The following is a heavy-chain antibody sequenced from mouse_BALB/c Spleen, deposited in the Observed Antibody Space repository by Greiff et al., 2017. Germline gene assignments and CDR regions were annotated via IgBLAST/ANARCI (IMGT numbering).Heavy chain of an antibody. CDR2: INPSNGGT. CDR1: GYTFTSYY. D-gene: IGHD2-14*01. CDR3: TSGDYRYDGYAMDY. J-gene: IGHJ4*01. Sequence: VQLQQPGAELVKPGASVKLSCKASGYTFTSYYMYWVKQRPGQGLEWIGEINPSNGGTNFNEKFKSKATLTVDKSSSTAYMQLSSLTSEDSAVYYCTSGDYRYDGYAMDYWGQGTSVTVSS. V-gene: IGHV1S81*02.